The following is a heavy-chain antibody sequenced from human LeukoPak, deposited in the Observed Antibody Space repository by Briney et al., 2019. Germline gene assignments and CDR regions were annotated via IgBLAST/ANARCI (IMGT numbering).Heavy chain of an antibody. D-gene: IGHD3-10*01. V-gene: IGHV4-59*01. J-gene: IGHJ6*02. Sequence: SETLSLTCTVSGGSISSYYWSWIRQPPGKGLEWIGYIYYSGSTNYNPSLKSRVTISVDTSKNQFSLKLSSVTAADTAVYYCARGFGELKYYYYYGMDVWGQGTTVTVSS. CDR2: IYYSGST. CDR1: GGSISSYY. CDR3: ARGFGELKYYYYYGMDV.